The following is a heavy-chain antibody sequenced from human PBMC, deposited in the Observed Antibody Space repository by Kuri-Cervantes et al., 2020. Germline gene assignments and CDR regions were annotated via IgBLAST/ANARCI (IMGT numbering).Heavy chain of an antibody. J-gene: IGHJ5*02. CDR2: INHSGST. CDR3: ARRRGRGYYDSSGYWFDP. CDR1: GGSISSGGYY. Sequence: GSLRLSCTVSGGSISSGGYYWSWIRQPPGKGLEWIGEINHSGSTNYNPSLKSRVTISVDTSKNQFSLKLSSVTAADTAVYYCARRRGRGYYDSSGYWFDPWGQGTLVTVSS. V-gene: IGHV4-39*07. D-gene: IGHD3-22*01.